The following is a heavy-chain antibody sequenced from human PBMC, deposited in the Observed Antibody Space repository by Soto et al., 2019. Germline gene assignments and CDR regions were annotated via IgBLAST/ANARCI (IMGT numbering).Heavy chain of an antibody. Sequence: QVQLVESGGGVVQPGRSLRLSCAASGFTCSSYGMHWVRQAPGKGLEWVAVIWYDGSNKYYADSVKGRFTISRDNSKNTLYRQLNSVIAEDTAGYYCARDRPGVTILEAFDIWGQGTMVTVSS. CDR3: ARDRPGVTILEAFDI. J-gene: IGHJ3*02. CDR2: IWYDGSNK. V-gene: IGHV3-33*01. CDR1: GFTCSSYG. D-gene: IGHD3-9*01.